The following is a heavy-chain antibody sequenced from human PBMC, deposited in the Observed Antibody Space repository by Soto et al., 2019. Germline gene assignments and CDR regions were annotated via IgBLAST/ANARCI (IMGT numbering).Heavy chain of an antibody. V-gene: IGHV4-59*08. Sequence: PSETLSLTCTVSGGSISSYYWSWIRQPPGKGLEWIGYIYYSGSTNYNPSLKSRVTISVDTSKNQFSLKLSSVTAADTAVYYCARGRNYIAARPFDYWGQRTLVTVSS. D-gene: IGHD6-6*01. CDR2: IYYSGST. CDR1: GGSISSYY. J-gene: IGHJ4*02. CDR3: ARGRNYIAARPFDY.